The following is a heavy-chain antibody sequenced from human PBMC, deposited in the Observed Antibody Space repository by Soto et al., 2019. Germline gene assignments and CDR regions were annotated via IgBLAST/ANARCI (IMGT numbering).Heavy chain of an antibody. J-gene: IGHJ5*02. D-gene: IGHD3-22*01. CDR3: ARQYYDDSSGLDSAGGNWVDP. CDR2: IYHSGST. V-gene: IGHV4-30-2*01. Sequence: QLQLQESGSGLVKPSQTLSLTCAVSGGSISSGGYSWSWIRQPPGKGLEWIGYIYHSGSTYYNPSLKSRVTISVDRSKNQFSLKLGSVTAADTAVDYCARQYYDDSSGLDSAGGNWVDPWGQGTLVTVSS. CDR1: GGSISSGGYS.